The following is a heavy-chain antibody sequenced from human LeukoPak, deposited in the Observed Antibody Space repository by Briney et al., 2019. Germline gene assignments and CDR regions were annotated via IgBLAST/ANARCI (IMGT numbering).Heavy chain of an antibody. CDR3: ARDVHDSSGRRLDY. D-gene: IGHD3-22*01. Sequence: GGSLRLSCAASGFTFSSYSMNWVRQAPGKGLEWVSSISSSSSYIYYADSVKGRFTISRDNAKNSLYLQMNSLRAEDTAVYYCARDVHDSSGRRLDYWGQGTLVTVSS. CDR2: ISSSSSYI. CDR1: GFTFSSYS. J-gene: IGHJ4*02. V-gene: IGHV3-21*01.